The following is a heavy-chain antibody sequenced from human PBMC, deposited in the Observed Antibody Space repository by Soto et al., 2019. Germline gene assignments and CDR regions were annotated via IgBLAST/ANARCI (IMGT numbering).Heavy chain of an antibody. V-gene: IGHV4-30-4*01. J-gene: IGHJ6*02. CDR3: VREDDGGDRDYYGLDV. CDR2: IHYSGSV. D-gene: IGHD2-21*02. Sequence: QVQLQESGPGLVRPSQTLSLTCSVSGGSINTDHYHWTWIRQPPGKGLEWIGYIHYSGSVYYNPSLQSRLSMSIATSKNMFSLKLSSMTAADTAVYFCVREDDGGDRDYYGLDVWGQGTTVIVS. CDR1: GGSINTDHYH.